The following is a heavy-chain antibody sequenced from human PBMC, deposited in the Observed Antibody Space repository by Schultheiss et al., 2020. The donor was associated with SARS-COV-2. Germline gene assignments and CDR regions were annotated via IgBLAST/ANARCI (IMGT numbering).Heavy chain of an antibody. Sequence: SQTLSLTCAVSGYSISSGYYWGWIRQPPGKGLEWIGEINHSGSTNYNPSLKSRVTISVDTSKNQFSLKLTSVTAADTAVYYCARDEENRYSYRFDSWGQGTLVTVSS. CDR1: GYSISSGYY. CDR2: INHSGST. CDR3: ARDEENRYSYRFDS. D-gene: IGHD3-16*02. J-gene: IGHJ4*02. V-gene: IGHV4-38-2*02.